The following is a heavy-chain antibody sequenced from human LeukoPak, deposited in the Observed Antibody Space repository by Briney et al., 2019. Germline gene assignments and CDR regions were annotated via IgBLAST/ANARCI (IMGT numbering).Heavy chain of an antibody. D-gene: IGHD5-18*01. CDR1: GFTFSSYA. CDR3: ARGWLWSPSY. CDR2: ISYDGSNK. Sequence: PGRSLRLSCAASGFTFSSYAMHWVRQAPGKGLEWVAVISYDGSNKYYADSVKGRFTISRDNSKNTLYLQMNSLRAEDTAVYYCARGWLWSPSYWGQGTLVTVSS. J-gene: IGHJ4*02. V-gene: IGHV3-30-3*01.